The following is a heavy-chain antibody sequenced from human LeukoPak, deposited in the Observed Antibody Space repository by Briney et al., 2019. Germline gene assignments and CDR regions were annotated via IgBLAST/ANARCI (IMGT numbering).Heavy chain of an antibody. J-gene: IGHJ4*02. CDR1: GFTFSSYA. CDR3: ARDWGKGDY. D-gene: IGHD3-16*01. Sequence: PGGSLRLSCAASGFTFSSYAMHWVRQAPGKGLEYVSAISGDGITTYYANSVRGRFTISRDNSKNTLYLQMGSLRAEDTAVYYCARDWGKGDYWGQGTLVTVSS. CDR2: ISGDGITT. V-gene: IGHV3-64*01.